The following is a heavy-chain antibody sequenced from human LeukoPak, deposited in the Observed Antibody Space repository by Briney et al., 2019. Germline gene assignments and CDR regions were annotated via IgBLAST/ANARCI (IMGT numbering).Heavy chain of an antibody. V-gene: IGHV3-48*01. J-gene: IGHJ4*02. CDR3: ARVSTRGMTTVPQGGDY. Sequence: SGGSLRLSCAASGFTFSSYSMNWVRQAPGKGLEWVSYISSSSSTIYYADSVKGRFPISRDNAKNSLYLQMNSLRAEDTAVYYCARVSTRGMTTVPQGGDYWGQGTLVTVSS. CDR2: ISSSSSTI. D-gene: IGHD4-17*01. CDR1: GFTFSSYS.